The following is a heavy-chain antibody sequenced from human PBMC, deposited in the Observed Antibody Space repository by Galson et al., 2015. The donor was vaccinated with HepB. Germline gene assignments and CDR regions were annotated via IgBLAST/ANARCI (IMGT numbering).Heavy chain of an antibody. CDR3: ARGYDFWSG. CDR2: IYHSGST. CDR1: GGSISSLSYY. J-gene: IGHJ4*02. V-gene: IGHV4-61*01. D-gene: IGHD3-3*01. Sequence: SETLSLTCTVSGGSISSLSYYWVWIRQPPGKALEWIGYIYHSGSTKYNPSLESRVTMSLDTSKNQFSLKLSSVTAADTAVYYCARGYDFWSGWGQGTLVTVSS.